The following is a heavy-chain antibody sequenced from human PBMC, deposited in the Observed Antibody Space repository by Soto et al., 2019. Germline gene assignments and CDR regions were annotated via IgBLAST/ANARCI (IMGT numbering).Heavy chain of an antibody. CDR3: ARNPSYNWKYYYYGMDV. J-gene: IGHJ6*02. CDR2: INHSGST. D-gene: IGHD1-20*01. CDR1: GGSFSGYY. Sequence: SETLSLTCAVYGGSFSGYYWSWIRQPPGKGLEWIGEINHSGSTYYNPSLKSRVTISVDTSKNQFSLKLSSVTAADTAVYYCARNPSYNWKYYYYGMDVWGQGTTVTVSS. V-gene: IGHV4-34*01.